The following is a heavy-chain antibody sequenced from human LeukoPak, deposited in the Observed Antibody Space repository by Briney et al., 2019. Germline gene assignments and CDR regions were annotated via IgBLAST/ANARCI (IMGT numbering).Heavy chain of an antibody. CDR3: ARDGGSSWYQYYFDY. J-gene: IGHJ4*02. CDR2: IYYSGST. CDR1: GASISNSDRY. D-gene: IGHD6-13*01. V-gene: IGHV4-61*08. Sequence: PSETLSLTCTVSGASISNSDRYWGWIRQPPGKGLEWIGYIYYSGSTNYNPSLKSRVTISVDTSKNQFSLKLSSVTAADTAVYYCARDGGSSWYQYYFDYWGQGTLVTVSS.